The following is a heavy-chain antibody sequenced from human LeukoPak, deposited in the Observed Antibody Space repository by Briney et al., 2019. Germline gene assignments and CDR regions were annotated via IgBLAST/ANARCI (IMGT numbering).Heavy chain of an antibody. CDR2: IRYDGSNK. CDR1: GFTFSSYG. D-gene: IGHD3-16*01. Sequence: PGGSLRLSCVASGFTFSSYGMHWVRQAPGKGLEWVAFIRYDGSNKYYADSVKGRFTISRDNSKNTLYLQMNSLRAEDTAVYYCAKDVWERDTDSQYWGQGTLVTVSS. V-gene: IGHV3-30*02. CDR3: AKDVWERDTDSQY. J-gene: IGHJ4*02.